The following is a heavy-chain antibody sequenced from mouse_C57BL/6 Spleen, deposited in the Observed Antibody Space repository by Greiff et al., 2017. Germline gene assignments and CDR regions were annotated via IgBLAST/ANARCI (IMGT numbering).Heavy chain of an antibody. CDR1: GFTFSSYG. V-gene: IGHV5-6*01. Sequence: EVKLMESGGDLVKPGGSLKLSCAASGFTFSSYGMSWVRQTPDKRLEWVATISSGGSYTYYPDSVKGRFTISRDNAKNTLYLQMSSLKSEDTAMYYCARQGGSSPLDYWGQGTTLTVSS. D-gene: IGHD1-1*01. J-gene: IGHJ2*01. CDR2: ISSGGSYT. CDR3: ARQGGSSPLDY.